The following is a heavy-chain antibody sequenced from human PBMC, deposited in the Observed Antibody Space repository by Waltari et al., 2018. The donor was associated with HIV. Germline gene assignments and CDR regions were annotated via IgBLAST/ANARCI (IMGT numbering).Heavy chain of an antibody. Sequence: QVQLVQSGAEVKKPGASVKVSCKASGYTFTSYDINWVRQATGLGLEWLGWMNPNSGNTGYAQRFQGRVTMTRNTSISTAYMELSSLRSEDTAVYFCARGPQDYPKYYFDYWGQGTLVTVSS. CDR2: MNPNSGNT. CDR1: GYTFTSYD. CDR3: ARGPQDYPKYYFDY. J-gene: IGHJ4*02. D-gene: IGHD4-17*01. V-gene: IGHV1-8*01.